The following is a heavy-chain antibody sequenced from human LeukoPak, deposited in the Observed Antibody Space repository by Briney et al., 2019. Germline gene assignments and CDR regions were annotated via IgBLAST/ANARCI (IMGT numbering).Heavy chain of an antibody. V-gene: IGHV3-30*02. CDR2: IWYDGSKK. J-gene: IGHJ6*03. CDR1: GFTFSSYW. Sequence: GGSLRLSCAASGFTFSSYWMSWVRQAPGKGLEWVALIWYDGSKKYYADSVKGRFTISRDNSKNTLYLQMNTLRAEDTAIYYCAKDRGGYCSGDRCYYYYYYMDVWGKGTTVTVSS. CDR3: AKDRGGYCSGDRCYYYYYYMDV. D-gene: IGHD2-15*01.